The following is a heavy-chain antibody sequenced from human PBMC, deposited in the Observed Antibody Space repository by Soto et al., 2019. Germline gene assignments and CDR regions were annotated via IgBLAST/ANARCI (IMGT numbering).Heavy chain of an antibody. J-gene: IGHJ5*02. Sequence: SVKVSCKASGGTFSSYAISWVRQAPGQGLEWMGGIIPIFGTANYAQKFQGRVTITADESTSTAYMELSSLRSEDTAVYYCARGYYYDSSGYYYGGDIPMGNWFDPWGQGTLVTVSS. V-gene: IGHV1-69*13. CDR1: GGTFSSYA. CDR2: IIPIFGTA. D-gene: IGHD3-22*01. CDR3: ARGYYYDSSGYYYGGDIPMGNWFDP.